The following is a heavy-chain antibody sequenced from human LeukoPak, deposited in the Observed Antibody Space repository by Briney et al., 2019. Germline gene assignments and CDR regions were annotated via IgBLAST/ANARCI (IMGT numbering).Heavy chain of an antibody. CDR2: IKQDGSEK. J-gene: IGHJ3*02. D-gene: IGHD5-12*01. V-gene: IGHV3-7*03. CDR3: ARGRSGYDAFDI. Sequence: SWVRQAPGKGLEWVANIKQDGSEKYYVDSVKGRFTISRDNAKNSLYLQMNSLRAEDTAVYYCARGRSGYDAFDIWGQGTMVTVSS.